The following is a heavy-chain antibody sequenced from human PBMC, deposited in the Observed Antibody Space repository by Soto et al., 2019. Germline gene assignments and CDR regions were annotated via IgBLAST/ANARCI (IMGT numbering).Heavy chain of an antibody. CDR1: GFIFSNYG. CDR3: ARDLWGYCGTDCYPLDV. V-gene: IGHV3-23*01. D-gene: IGHD2-21*02. Sequence: HPGGSLRLSCAASGFIFSNYGMNWVRQVPGKGPEWVSGVSGSGGATYYADSVQGRFTISRDNTENTLYLQINSLRVDDTAVYYCARDLWGYCGTDCYPLDVWGQGTTVTVSS. J-gene: IGHJ6*02. CDR2: VSGSGGAT.